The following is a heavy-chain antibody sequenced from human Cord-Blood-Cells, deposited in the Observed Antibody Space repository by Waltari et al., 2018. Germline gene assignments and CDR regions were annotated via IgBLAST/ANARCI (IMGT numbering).Heavy chain of an antibody. V-gene: IGHV3-48*03. D-gene: IGHD3-10*01. J-gene: IGHJ4*02. CDR2: ISSSGSTI. CDR3: ARWFPGSFDY. Sequence: EVQLVESGGGLVQPGGSLRLSCAASGFTFSSYEMNWVRQAPGKGLEGGSYISSSGSTIYYADSVKGRFTISRDNAKNSLYLQMNILRAEDTAVYYCARWFPGSFDYWGQGTLVTVSS. CDR1: GFTFSSYE.